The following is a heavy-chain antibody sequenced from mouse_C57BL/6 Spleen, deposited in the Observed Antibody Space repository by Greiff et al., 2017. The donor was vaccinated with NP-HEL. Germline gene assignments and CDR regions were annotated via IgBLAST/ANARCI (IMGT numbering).Heavy chain of an antibody. CDR2: ISDGGSYT. CDR3: ARDLIYNDYDVGFDY. D-gene: IGHD2-4*01. CDR1: GFTFSSYA. J-gene: IGHJ2*01. V-gene: IGHV5-4*01. Sequence: EVHLVESGGGLVKPGGSLKLSCAASGFTFSSYAMSWVRQTPEKRLEWVATISDGGSYTYYPDNVKGRFTISRDNAKNNLYLQMSHLKSEDTAMYYCARDLIYNDYDVGFDYWGQGTTLTVSS.